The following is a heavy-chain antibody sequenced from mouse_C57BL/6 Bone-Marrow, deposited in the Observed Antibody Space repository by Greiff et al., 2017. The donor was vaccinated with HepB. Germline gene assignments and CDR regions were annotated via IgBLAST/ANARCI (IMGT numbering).Heavy chain of an antibody. CDR3: ARDRELGAMDY. CDR2: INYDGSST. J-gene: IGHJ4*01. Sequence: EVNLVESEGGLVQPGSSMKLSCTASGFTFSDYYMAWVRQVPEKGLEWVANINYDGSSTYYLDSLKSRFIISRDNAKNILYLQMSSLKSEDTATYYCARDRELGAMDYWGQGTSVTVSS. V-gene: IGHV5-16*01. D-gene: IGHD3-3*01. CDR1: GFTFSDYY.